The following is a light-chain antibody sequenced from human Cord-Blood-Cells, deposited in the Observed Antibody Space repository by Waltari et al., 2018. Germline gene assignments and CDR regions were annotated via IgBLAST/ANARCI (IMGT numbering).Light chain of an antibody. Sequence: QSALTQPASVSGSPGPSITIPCTGTSSAVGGYNYVSWYQQHPGKAPKLMIYEVSNRPSGVSNRFSGSKSGNTASLTISGLQAEDEADYYCSSYTSSSTLVFSGGTKLTVL. CDR2: EVS. V-gene: IGLV2-14*01. CDR1: SSAVGGYNY. CDR3: SSYTSSSTLV. J-gene: IGLJ2*01.